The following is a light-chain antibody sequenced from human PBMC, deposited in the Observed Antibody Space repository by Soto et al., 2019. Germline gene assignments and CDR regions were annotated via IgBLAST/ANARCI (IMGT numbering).Light chain of an antibody. CDR2: GAS. V-gene: IGKV3-15*01. Sequence: EIVMTQSPATLSVSPGERATLSCRASQSVSSNLAWYQQKPGQALRLLIYGASTRATGIPARFSGSGSGTEFTLTISSLQSEDFAVYYCQQYNNWPLLTFGGGTKVDIK. CDR1: QSVSSN. CDR3: QQYNNWPLLT. J-gene: IGKJ4*01.